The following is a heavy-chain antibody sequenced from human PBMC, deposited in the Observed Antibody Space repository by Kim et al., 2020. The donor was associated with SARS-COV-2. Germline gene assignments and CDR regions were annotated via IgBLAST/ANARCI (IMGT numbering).Heavy chain of an antibody. Sequence: GGSLRLSCAGSGFTFSNAAMNWVRQAPGKGLEWVGLITNDVSNESKAYAAKGQCSFTISNDNTKMTLYMQMSRVQTKATSECSSTRLPVCGVLSFDLWG. CDR3: TRLPVCGVLSFDL. D-gene: IGHD3-10*02. CDR1: GFTFSNAA. J-gene: IGHJ1*01. CDR2: ITNDVSNESK. V-gene: IGHV3-15*01.